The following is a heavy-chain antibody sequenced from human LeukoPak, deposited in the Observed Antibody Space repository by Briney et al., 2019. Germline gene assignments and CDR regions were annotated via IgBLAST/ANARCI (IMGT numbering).Heavy chain of an antibody. CDR3: AGDIVVVPAVMGLCWFDP. V-gene: IGHV4-39*01. D-gene: IGHD2-2*01. CDR1: GGSISSSSYY. Sequence: PSETLSLTCTVSGGSISSSSYYWGWIRQPPGKGLEWIGSIYYSGSTYYNPSLKSRVTISVDTSKNQFSLKLSSVTAADTAVYYCAGDIVVVPAVMGLCWFDPWGQGTLVTVSS. CDR2: IYYSGST. J-gene: IGHJ5*02.